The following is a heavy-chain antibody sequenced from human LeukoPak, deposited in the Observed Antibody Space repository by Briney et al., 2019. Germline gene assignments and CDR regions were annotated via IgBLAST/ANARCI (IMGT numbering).Heavy chain of an antibody. CDR1: GGTFSSYA. CDR3: ARAGGQWLANYYGMDV. CDR2: IIPIFGTA. D-gene: IGHD6-19*01. J-gene: IGHJ6*02. Sequence: GASVKVSCKASGGTFSSYAISWVRQAPGQGLEWMGGIIPIFGTANYAQKLQGRVTMTTDTSTSTAYMELRSLRSDDTAVYYCARAGGQWLANYYGMDVWGQGTTVTVSS. V-gene: IGHV1-69*05.